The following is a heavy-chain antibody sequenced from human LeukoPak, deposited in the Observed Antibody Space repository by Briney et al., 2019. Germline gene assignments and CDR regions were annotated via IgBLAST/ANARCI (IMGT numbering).Heavy chain of an antibody. V-gene: IGHV4-59*01. Sequence: PSETLSLTCTVSGGSISNYYWSWIRRPPGKGLQRIGYIYYSGSTNYNPSLKSRVTISVDTSKNQFSLKLSSVTAADTAVYYCARNDASGSYYNVAFDIWGQGTMVTVSS. CDR2: IYYSGST. CDR3: ARNDASGSYYNVAFDI. D-gene: IGHD3-10*01. CDR1: GGSISNYY. J-gene: IGHJ3*02.